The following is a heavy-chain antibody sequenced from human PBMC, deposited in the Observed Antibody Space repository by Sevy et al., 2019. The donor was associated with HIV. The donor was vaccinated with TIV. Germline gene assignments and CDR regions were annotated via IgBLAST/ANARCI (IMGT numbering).Heavy chain of an antibody. V-gene: IGHV3-21*01. CDR3: ARGYSGYDLGY. D-gene: IGHD5-12*01. CDR2: ISSSSSYI. Sequence: GGSLRLSCAASGFTFSSYSMNWVRQAPGKGLEWVSSISSSSSYIYYPDSVKGRFTISRDNAKNSLYLQMNSLIAEDTSVYYCARGYSGYDLGYWGQGTRVTVSS. CDR1: GFTFSSYS. J-gene: IGHJ4*02.